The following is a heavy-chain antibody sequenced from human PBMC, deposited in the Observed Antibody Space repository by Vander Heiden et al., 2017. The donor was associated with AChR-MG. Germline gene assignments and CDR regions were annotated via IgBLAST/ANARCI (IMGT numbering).Heavy chain of an antibody. V-gene: IGHV3-21*01. CDR1: GFTFSSYS. CDR2: ISSSSSYI. CDR3: ARVLGVDYYYMDV. Sequence: EVQLVESGGGLVKPGGSLRLSCAASGFTFSSYSMNWVRQAPGKGLEWVSSISSSSSYIYYADSVKGRFTISRDNAKNSLYLQMNSLRAEDTAVYYCARVLGVDYYYMDVWGKGTTVTVSS. J-gene: IGHJ6*03.